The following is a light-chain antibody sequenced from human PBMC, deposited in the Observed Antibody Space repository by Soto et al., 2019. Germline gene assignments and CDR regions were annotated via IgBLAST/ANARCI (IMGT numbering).Light chain of an antibody. CDR3: QQYNST. Sequence: DTQMTQSPSPLSASVGDRVTITCRAGQSISNWLAWYQQRPGKAPKLLIYKASNLESGVPSRFSGSGSGTEFTLTISSLQPDDAATYYCQQYNSTFGQGTKLEIK. CDR2: KAS. CDR1: QSISNW. J-gene: IGKJ2*01. V-gene: IGKV1-5*03.